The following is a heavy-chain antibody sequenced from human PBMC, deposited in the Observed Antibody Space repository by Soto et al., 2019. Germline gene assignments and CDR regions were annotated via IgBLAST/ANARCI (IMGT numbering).Heavy chain of an antibody. CDR3: ARGAVAAYNWFDP. V-gene: IGHV6-1*01. CDR2: TYYRSKWYN. Sequence: SQTLSLTCAISGDSVSSNSAAWNWIRPSPSRGLEWLGRTYYRSKWYNDYAVSVKSRITINPDTSKNQFSLQLNSVTPEDTAVYYCARGAVAAYNWFDPSGQGTLVTVAS. CDR1: GDSVSSNSAA. J-gene: IGHJ5*02. D-gene: IGHD6-19*01.